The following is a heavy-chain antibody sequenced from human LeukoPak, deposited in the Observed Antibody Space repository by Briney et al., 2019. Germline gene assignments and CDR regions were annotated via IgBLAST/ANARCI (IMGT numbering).Heavy chain of an antibody. J-gene: IGHJ6*02. CDR1: GFTFSSYS. CDR3: ARGDYYGMDV. V-gene: IGHV3-48*04. CDR2: IGSSGSTI. Sequence: GGSLRLSCAASGFTFSSYSMNWVRQAPRKGVEWVSYIGSSGSTIYYADSVKGRFTISRDNAKNSLYLQMNSLRAEDTAVYYCARGDYYGMDVWGQGTTVTVSS.